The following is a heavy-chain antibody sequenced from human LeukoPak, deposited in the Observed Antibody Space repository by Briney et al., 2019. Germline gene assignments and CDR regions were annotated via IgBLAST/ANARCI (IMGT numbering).Heavy chain of an antibody. V-gene: IGHV4-59*01. CDR3: ARDLGSRGLYYMDV. Sequence: PSETLSLTCTVSGDSISSYYWSWIRQPPGKGLEWIGFFYYSGSPNFSPSLKSRVTISVDTSKNQFSLRLSSVTAADTAVYYCARDLGSRGLYYMDVWGKGTTVTVSS. D-gene: IGHD6-19*01. CDR2: FYYSGSP. CDR1: GDSISSYY. J-gene: IGHJ6*03.